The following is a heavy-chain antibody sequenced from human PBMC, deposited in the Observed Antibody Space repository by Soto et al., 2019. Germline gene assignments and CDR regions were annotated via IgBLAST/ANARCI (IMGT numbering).Heavy chain of an antibody. CDR1: VGSISTSSYF. V-gene: IGHV4-39*01. Sequence: QLQLQESGPGLWKPSETLSLTCSVSVGSISTSSYFWAWIRQPPGKGLEWVGAVHYSGSANYRSSLQSRVTISVDTSQNQFSLRLRSVTAADTAVYYCARHRWGSGSYSGLLDFWGQGALVTVSS. CDR3: ARHRWGSGSYSGLLDF. J-gene: IGHJ4*02. CDR2: VHYSGSA. D-gene: IGHD3-10*01.